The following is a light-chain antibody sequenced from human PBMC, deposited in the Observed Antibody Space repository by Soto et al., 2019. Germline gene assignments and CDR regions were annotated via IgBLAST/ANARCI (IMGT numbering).Light chain of an antibody. V-gene: IGLV2-23*01. CDR1: RSDVGSYNL. Sequence: QSALTQPASVSGSPGQSITISCTGTRSDVGSYNLVSWFQQHPGKAPKLMIYEGNKRPSGVSNRFSGSKSGNTASLTISGLQAEYEADYYCWSYAGSNTVVFGGGTKLTVL. CDR2: EGN. J-gene: IGLJ2*01. CDR3: WSYAGSNTVV.